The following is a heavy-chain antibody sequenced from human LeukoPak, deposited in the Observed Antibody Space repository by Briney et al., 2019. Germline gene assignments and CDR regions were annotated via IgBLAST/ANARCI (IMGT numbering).Heavy chain of an antibody. J-gene: IGHJ4*02. V-gene: IGHV1-69*13. CDR3: ARDRDWAGYSYGFYY. D-gene: IGHD5-18*01. CDR1: GGTFNSYA. CDR2: IIPIFGTA. Sequence: GASVKVSCKASGGTFNSYAISWVRQAPGQGLEWMGGIIPIFGTANYAQKFQGRVTITADESTSTAYMELSSLRSEDTAVYYCARDRDWAGYSYGFYYWGQGTLVTVSS.